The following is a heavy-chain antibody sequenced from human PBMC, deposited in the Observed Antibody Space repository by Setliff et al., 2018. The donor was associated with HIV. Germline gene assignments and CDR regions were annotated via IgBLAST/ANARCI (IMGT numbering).Heavy chain of an antibody. V-gene: IGHV1-69*10. CDR1: GGTFSSYA. D-gene: IGHD3-22*01. Sequence: SVKVSCKASGGTFSSYAISWVRQAPGQGLEWMGGIIPILGIANYAQKFQGRVTITADKSTSTAYMELSSLRSEDTAVYYCARDMADYYDSSGYYIPDAFDIWGQGTMVTVS. J-gene: IGHJ3*02. CDR2: IIPILGIA. CDR3: ARDMADYYDSSGYYIPDAFDI.